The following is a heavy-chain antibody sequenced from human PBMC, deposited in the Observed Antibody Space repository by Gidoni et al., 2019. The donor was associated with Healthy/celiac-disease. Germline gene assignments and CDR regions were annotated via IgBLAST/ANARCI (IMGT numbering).Heavy chain of an antibody. CDR3: ARDGDDYGEYDWFDP. J-gene: IGHJ5*02. D-gene: IGHD4-17*01. V-gene: IGHV1-18*01. CDR2: ISAYNGNT. Sequence: QVHLVQSGAAVKKPGASVQVSCKASVYTFTRYGISWVRQAAGQGLESMGWISAYNGNTNYAQKLQGRVTMTTDTSKSTAYMELRSLRSDDTAVYYWARDGDDYGEYDWFDPWGQGTLVTVSS. CDR1: VYTFTRYG.